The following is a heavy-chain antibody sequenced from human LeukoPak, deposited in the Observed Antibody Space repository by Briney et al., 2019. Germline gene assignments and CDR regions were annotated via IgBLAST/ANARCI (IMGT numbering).Heavy chain of an antibody. V-gene: IGHV3-15*01. CDR2: IKSKADGGTT. Sequence: GGSLRLSCAASGLTFFEAWMTWVRQAPGKGLELVGHIKSKADGGTTDYAAPVKGRFTISRDDSQNALYLQMDTLKTEHTAVYYCAKDVPFTGGGAIVYWGQGTPVTVSS. J-gene: IGHJ4*02. CDR3: AKDVPFTGGGAIVY. CDR1: GLTFFEAW. D-gene: IGHD3-16*01.